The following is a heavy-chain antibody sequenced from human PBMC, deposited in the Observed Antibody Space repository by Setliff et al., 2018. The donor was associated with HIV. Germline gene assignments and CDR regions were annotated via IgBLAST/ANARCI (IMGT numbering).Heavy chain of an antibody. CDR1: GGSISSYY. Sequence: SETLSLTCTVSGGSISSYYWSWIRQPPGKGLEWIGYIYYSGSSNYNPSLKSRVTISVDTSKSQFSLSLTSVTAADTAIYHCARETQTTGQRWFDPWGQGILGTVSS. CDR3: ARETQTTGQRWFDP. CDR2: IYYSGSS. J-gene: IGHJ5*02. V-gene: IGHV4-59*12. D-gene: IGHD1-1*01.